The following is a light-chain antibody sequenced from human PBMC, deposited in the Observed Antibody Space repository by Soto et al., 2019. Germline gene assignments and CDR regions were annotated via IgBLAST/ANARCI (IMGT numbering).Light chain of an antibody. V-gene: IGKV3-15*01. Sequence: EIVMTQSPATLSVSPGERATLSCRASQSVSSNLACYQQKPGQAPRLLIYGPSTRATGIPARFSGSEYGTEFTLTSSSLQSEGFAVYYCQQYNNWGKFEQGTKVEIK. CDR2: GPS. CDR3: QQYNNWGK. J-gene: IGKJ1*01. CDR1: QSVSSN.